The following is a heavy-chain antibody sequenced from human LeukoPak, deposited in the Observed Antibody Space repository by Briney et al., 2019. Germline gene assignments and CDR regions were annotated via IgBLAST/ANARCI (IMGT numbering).Heavy chain of an antibody. CDR1: GFTFSSYS. CDR3: TREGYDILTGYYYYFDY. V-gene: IGHV3-21*03. D-gene: IGHD3-9*01. CDR2: ISSSSSYI. J-gene: IGHJ4*02. Sequence: GGSLRLSCAASGFTFSSYSMNWVRQAPGKGLEWVSSISSSSSYIYYADSVKGRFTISRDNAKNSLYLQMNSLRAEDTAVYYCTREGYDILTGYYYYFDYWGQGTLVTVSS.